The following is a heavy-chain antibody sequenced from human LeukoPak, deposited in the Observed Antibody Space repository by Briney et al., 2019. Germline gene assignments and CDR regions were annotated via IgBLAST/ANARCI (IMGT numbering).Heavy chain of an antibody. CDR3: ARIYDSSGFAAPSDAFDI. CDR1: GFTFSNYA. CDR2: MSGSGSST. Sequence: GGSLRLSCAASGFTFSNYAMSWVRQAPGKGLEWVSAMSGSGSSTWYADSMKGRFTISRDNAKNSLYLQMNSLRAEDTAVYYCARIYDSSGFAAPSDAFDIWGQGTMVTVSS. D-gene: IGHD3-22*01. J-gene: IGHJ3*02. V-gene: IGHV3-21*01.